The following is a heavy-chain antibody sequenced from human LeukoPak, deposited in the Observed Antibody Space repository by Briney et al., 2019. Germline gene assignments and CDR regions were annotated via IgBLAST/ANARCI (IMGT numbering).Heavy chain of an antibody. Sequence: GGSLRLSCAASGFTFSNYAMHWVRQAPGRGLEWVAVVSYDGNNKYYADSVKGRFTISRDNSKNTLYLQMNSLRAEDTAVYYCAKLPESSIAAAGDFDYWGQGTLVTVSS. CDR3: AKLPESSIAAAGDFDY. CDR1: GFTFSNYA. D-gene: IGHD6-13*01. CDR2: VSYDGNNK. V-gene: IGHV3-30-3*02. J-gene: IGHJ4*02.